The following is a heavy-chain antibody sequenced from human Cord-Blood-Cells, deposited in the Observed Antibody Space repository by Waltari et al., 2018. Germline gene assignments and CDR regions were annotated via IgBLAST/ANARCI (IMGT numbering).Heavy chain of an antibody. CDR2: YDPNRGGT. V-gene: IGHV1-2*02. J-gene: IGHJ5*02. CDR1: GYTFTGYY. D-gene: IGHD3-3*01. Sequence: QVQLVQSGAEVKKHGASVKVSCKASGYTFTGYYMHWVRQAPGQGLEWMGWYDPNRGGTNYAKEFQGRVTMNRDTSISTAYMELSRLRSDDTAVYYCARGVQLRFLEWLFWFDPWGQGTLVTVSS. CDR3: ARGVQLRFLEWLFWFDP.